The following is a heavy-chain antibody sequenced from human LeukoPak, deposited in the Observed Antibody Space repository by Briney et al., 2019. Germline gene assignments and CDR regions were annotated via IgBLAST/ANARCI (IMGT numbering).Heavy chain of an antibody. V-gene: IGHV3-23*01. CDR3: AKDRGWYFDY. J-gene: IGHJ4*02. Sequence: PGGSLRLSCAASGLTFSSYAMSWVRQAPGKGLEWVSAISGSGGSTYCADSVKGRFTISRDNSKNTLYLQMNSLRAEDTAVYYCAKDRGWYFDYWGQGTLVTVSS. CDR1: GLTFSSYA. D-gene: IGHD6-19*01. CDR2: ISGSGGST.